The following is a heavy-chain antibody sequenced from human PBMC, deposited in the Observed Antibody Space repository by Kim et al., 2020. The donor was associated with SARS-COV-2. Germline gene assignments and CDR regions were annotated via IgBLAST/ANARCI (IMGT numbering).Heavy chain of an antibody. J-gene: IGHJ4*02. V-gene: IGHV1-2*02. CDR1: GYTFTGYY. Sequence: ASVKVSCKASGYTFTGYYMHWVRQAPGQGLEWMGWINPNSGGTNYAQKFQGRVTMTRDTSISTAYMELSRLRSDDTAVYYCARLVASSGYDDYWGQGTLVTVSS. CDR2: INPNSGGT. D-gene: IGHD3-22*01. CDR3: ARLVASSGYDDY.